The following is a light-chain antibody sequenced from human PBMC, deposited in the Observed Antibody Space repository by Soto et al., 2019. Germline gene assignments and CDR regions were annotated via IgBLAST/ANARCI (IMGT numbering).Light chain of an antibody. Sequence: DIQLTQSPSFLSASVGDRVTITCRASQDISSYLAWYQQKPGKAPKLLIYAASTLQSGVPSRFSGSGSGTEFTLTISSLQPEDFATYYCQQLKTYPAITFGQGTRLEIK. V-gene: IGKV1-9*01. J-gene: IGKJ5*01. CDR1: QDISSY. CDR2: AAS. CDR3: QQLKTYPAIT.